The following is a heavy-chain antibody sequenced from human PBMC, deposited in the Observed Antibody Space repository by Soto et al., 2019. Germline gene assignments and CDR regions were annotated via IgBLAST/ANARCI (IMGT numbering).Heavy chain of an antibody. CDR1: GIPVSSNC. Sequence: EVQLVESGGGLVQPGGSLRLSFAASGIPVSSNCMTWVRQAPGKGLEWVSVLHSGGDTYYANSVKGRFTISRHDSTNTLFLQMNSLTPEDTAVYYCARDGPYYYASRMDVWGQGTTVTVSS. CDR3: ARDGPYYYASRMDV. CDR2: LHSGGDT. J-gene: IGHJ6*02. D-gene: IGHD3-10*01. V-gene: IGHV3-53*04.